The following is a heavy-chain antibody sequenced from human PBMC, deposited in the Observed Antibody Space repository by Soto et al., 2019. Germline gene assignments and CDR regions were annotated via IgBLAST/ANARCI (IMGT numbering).Heavy chain of an antibody. Sequence: PSETLSLTCTVSGGSISSYYWSWIRQPPGKGLEWIGYIYYSGSTNYNPSLKSRVTISVDTSKNQFSLQLNSVTPDDTAVYYCARDRGGLGYWGQGTLVTVSS. CDR1: GGSISSYY. V-gene: IGHV4-59*12. CDR3: ARDRGGLGY. CDR2: IYYSGST. J-gene: IGHJ4*02. D-gene: IGHD3-10*01.